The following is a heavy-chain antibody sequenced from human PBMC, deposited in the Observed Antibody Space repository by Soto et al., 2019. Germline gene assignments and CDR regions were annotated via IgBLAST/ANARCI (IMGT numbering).Heavy chain of an antibody. CDR2: IYYTGTT. D-gene: IGHD1-26*01. V-gene: IGHV4-39*01. CDR1: GGSISSSSYY. Sequence: SETLSLTCTVSGGSISSSSYYWGWIRQPPGKGLEWIGSIYYTGTTYYNSSLKSRVTISVDTSRNQFSLNLSSVTAADTAVYYCARHYSGSYGWFDPWGQGTLVTVSS. CDR3: ARHYSGSYGWFDP. J-gene: IGHJ5*02.